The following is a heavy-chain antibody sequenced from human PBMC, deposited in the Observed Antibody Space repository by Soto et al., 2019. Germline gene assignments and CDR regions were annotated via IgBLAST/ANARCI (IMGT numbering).Heavy chain of an antibody. V-gene: IGHV3-74*01. CDR2: INSDGSST. J-gene: IGHJ4*02. CDR3: AVAVAGPTAIGY. CDR1: GFTFSSYW. D-gene: IGHD6-19*01. Sequence: EVQLVESGGGLVQPGGSLRLSCAASGFTFSSYWMHWVRQAPGKGLVWISRINSDGSSTSYADSVKGRFTISRDNAKNTLDLQMNLLRAEETAVYYCAVAVAGPTAIGYWGQGTLFTVSS.